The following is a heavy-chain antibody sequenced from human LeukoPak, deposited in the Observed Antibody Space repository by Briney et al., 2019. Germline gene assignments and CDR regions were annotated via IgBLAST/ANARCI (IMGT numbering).Heavy chain of an antibody. CDR1: GGSISSSDYY. V-gene: IGHV4-39*01. CDR3: AGTVGTHRFDY. CDR2: IYYNGNT. J-gene: IGHJ4*02. Sequence: SETLSLTCSVSGGSISSSDYYWGWIRQPPGERLEWLGTIYYNGNTYYNPSLQSRVIISVDTSKNQFSLKLTSVTAPDTAVYYCAGTVGTHRFDYWGQGILVTVSS. D-gene: IGHD4-23*01.